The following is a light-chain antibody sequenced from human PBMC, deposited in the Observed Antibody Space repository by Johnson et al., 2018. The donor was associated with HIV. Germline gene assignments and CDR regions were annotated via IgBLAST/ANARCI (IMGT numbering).Light chain of an antibody. CDR2: RNN. CDR1: SSNIGSNT. V-gene: IGLV1-44*01. Sequence: QSVLTQPPSASGTPGQRVTISCSGSSSNIGSNTVNWYQQLPGTAPKLLIYRNNQRPSGVPDRFSGSKSGTSASLAISGLQAEDEADYYCGTWDSSLNAYVFGAATKVAVL. J-gene: IGLJ1*01. CDR3: GTWDSSLNAYV.